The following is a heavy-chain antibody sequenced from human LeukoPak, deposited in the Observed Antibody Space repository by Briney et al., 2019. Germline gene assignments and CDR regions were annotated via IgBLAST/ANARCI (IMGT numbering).Heavy chain of an antibody. CDR1: GFTVSSNY. Sequence: GGSLRLSCAASGFTVSSNYMSWVRQAPGKGLEWVSVSYSGGSTYYADSVKGRFTISRDNSKNTLYLQMNSLRAEDTAVYYCARDLTELEPNEYYYYYGMDVWGQGTTVTVSS. D-gene: IGHD1-1*01. J-gene: IGHJ6*02. V-gene: IGHV3-66*01. CDR3: ARDLTELEPNEYYYYYGMDV. CDR2: SYSGGST.